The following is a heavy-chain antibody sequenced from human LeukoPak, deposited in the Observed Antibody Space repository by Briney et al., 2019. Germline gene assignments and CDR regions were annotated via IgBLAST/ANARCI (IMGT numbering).Heavy chain of an antibody. CDR1: GGSFSGYY. Sequence: SETLSLTCAVYGGSFSGYYWSWIRQPPGKGREWIGEINQRGRTNYNPSLKSRVTISVDTSKNQFSLKLSSVTAADTAVYYCARGVAPDIVVVPAATRGLDYWGQGTLVTVSS. D-gene: IGHD2-2*01. CDR3: ARGVAPDIVVVPAATRGLDY. V-gene: IGHV4-34*01. J-gene: IGHJ4*02. CDR2: INQRGRT.